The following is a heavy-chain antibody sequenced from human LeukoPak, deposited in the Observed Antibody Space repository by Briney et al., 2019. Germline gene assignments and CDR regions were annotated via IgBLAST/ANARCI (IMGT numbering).Heavy chain of an antibody. D-gene: IGHD5-12*01. J-gene: IGHJ5*02. CDR2: IKSKTDGGTT. Sequence: GGSLRLSCAASGFTFSNAWMSWVRQAPGKGLEWVGRIKSKTDGGTTDLAAPVKGRFTVSRDDSKDTVYLQMNSLKTVDTAVYYCATEENSGYDNWFDPWGQGTLVTVSS. CDR1: GFTFSNAW. V-gene: IGHV3-15*01. CDR3: ATEENSGYDNWFDP.